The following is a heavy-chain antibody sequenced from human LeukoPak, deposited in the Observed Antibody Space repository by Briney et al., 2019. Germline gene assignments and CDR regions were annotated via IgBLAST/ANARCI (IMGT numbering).Heavy chain of an antibody. CDR2: VIPIFGTA. CDR1: GGSFSFYA. J-gene: IGHJ5*02. D-gene: IGHD6-6*01. CDR3: ARDRSSSSVGTLGFDP. Sequence: SENVSCKASGGSFSFYAISWVRQAPGQGLEWMGGVIPIFGTANYAQKFQGRVTITTDESTSTAYMELSSLRSEDTAVYYCARDRSSSSVGTLGFDPWGQGTLVTVSS. V-gene: IGHV1-69*05.